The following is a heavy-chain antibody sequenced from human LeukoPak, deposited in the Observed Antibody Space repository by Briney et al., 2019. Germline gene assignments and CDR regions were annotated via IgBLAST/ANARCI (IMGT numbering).Heavy chain of an antibody. V-gene: IGHV3-23*01. Sequence: GGSLRLPCAASGFFFSNYDMNWVRQAPGSGLEWVSGLSGSGGSTFYADSVKGRFTISRDNSKNTVYLQMNSLRGEDTAMYYCARGVTVTTDFWGQGTLVTVSS. J-gene: IGHJ4*02. CDR1: GFFFSNYD. CDR2: LSGSGGST. CDR3: ARGVTVTTDF. D-gene: IGHD4-17*01.